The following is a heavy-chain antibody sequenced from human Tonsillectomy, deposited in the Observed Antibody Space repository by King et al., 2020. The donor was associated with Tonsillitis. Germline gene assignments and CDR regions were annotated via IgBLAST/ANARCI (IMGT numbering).Heavy chain of an antibody. CDR1: GGSISSGGYY. J-gene: IGHJ6*02. D-gene: IGHD2-2*02. CDR2: IYYSGST. V-gene: IGHV4-31*03. CDR3: ARGARYCSSTSCYSVGMDV. Sequence: HVQLQESGPGLVKPSQTLSLTCTVSGGSISSGGYYWSWIRQHPGKGLEWIGYIYYSGSTYYNPSLKSRVTISVDTSKNQFSLKLSSVTAADTAVYYCARGARYCSSTSCYSVGMDVWGQGTTVTVSS.